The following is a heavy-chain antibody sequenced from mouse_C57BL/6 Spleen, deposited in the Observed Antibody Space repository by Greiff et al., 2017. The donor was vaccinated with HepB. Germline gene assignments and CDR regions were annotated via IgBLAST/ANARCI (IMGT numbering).Heavy chain of an antibody. CDR3: ARGDYGKGYAMDY. J-gene: IGHJ4*01. CDR2: IDPSDSYT. CDR1: GYTFTSYW. V-gene: IGHV1-59*01. D-gene: IGHD2-1*01. Sequence: QVQLQQPGAELVRPGTSVKLSCKASGYTFTSYWMHWVKQRPGQGLEWIGVIDPSDSYTNYNQKFKGKATLTVDTSSSTAYMQLSSLTSEDSAVYYCARGDYGKGYAMDYWGQGTSVTVSS.